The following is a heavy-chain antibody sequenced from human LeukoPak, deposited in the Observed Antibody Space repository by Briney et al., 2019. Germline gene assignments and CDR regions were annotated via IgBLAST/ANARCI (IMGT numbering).Heavy chain of an antibody. D-gene: IGHD2-2*01. CDR3: ARGRGSEVPAALSTYYMDV. CDR1: GGTFSSYA. J-gene: IGHJ6*03. Sequence: ASVKVSCKASGGTFSSYAISWVRQAPGQGLEWMGRIIPILGIANYAQKFQGRVTMTRDTSTSTVYMELSSLRSEDTAVYYCARGRGSEVPAALSTYYMDVWGKGTTVTVSS. V-gene: IGHV1-69*04. CDR2: IIPILGIA.